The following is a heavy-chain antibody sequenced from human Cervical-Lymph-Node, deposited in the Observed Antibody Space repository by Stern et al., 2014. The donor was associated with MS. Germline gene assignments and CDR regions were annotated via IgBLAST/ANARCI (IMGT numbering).Heavy chain of an antibody. CDR1: GFILSRYG. Sequence: VQLVESGGGVVQPGRSLRLSCAASGFILSRYGMHWVRQAPGQGLGWVAVISDDGNSKYYADSVKGRFTVSRDNSKNTLYLEMSSLRVEDTAVFYCARDRDGNNEGAFDIWGQGTLVAVSS. CDR3: ARDRDGNNEGAFDI. J-gene: IGHJ3*02. V-gene: IGHV3-30*03. D-gene: IGHD4-23*01. CDR2: ISDDGNSK.